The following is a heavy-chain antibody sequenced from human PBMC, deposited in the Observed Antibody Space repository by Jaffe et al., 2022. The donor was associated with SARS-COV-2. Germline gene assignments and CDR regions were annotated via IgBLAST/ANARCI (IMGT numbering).Heavy chain of an antibody. D-gene: IGHD6-13*01. V-gene: IGHV3-7*01. CDR1: GFTFSSYW. CDR2: IKQDGSEK. J-gene: IGHJ4*02. Sequence: EVQLVESGGGLVQPGGSLRLSCAASGFTFSSYWMSWVRQAPGKGLEWVANIKQDGSEKYYVDSVKGRFTISRDNAKNSLYLQMNSLRAEDTAVYYCVGQQLVPLKYYFDYWGQGTLVTVSS. CDR3: VGQQLVPLKYYFDY.